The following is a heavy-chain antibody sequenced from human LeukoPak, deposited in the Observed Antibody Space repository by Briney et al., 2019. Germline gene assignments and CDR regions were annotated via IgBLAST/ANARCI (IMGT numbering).Heavy chain of an antibody. D-gene: IGHD3-10*01. Sequence: ASVKVSCKASGYTLTSYDINWVRQATGQGLEWMGWMNPNSDNTGCAQKFQGRVTMTRNTSISTAYMELSILRSEDTAVYYCARGPRGEPDYYMDVWGKGTTVTVSS. CDR1: GYTLTSYD. V-gene: IGHV1-8*01. CDR2: MNPNSDNT. J-gene: IGHJ6*03. CDR3: ARGPRGEPDYYMDV.